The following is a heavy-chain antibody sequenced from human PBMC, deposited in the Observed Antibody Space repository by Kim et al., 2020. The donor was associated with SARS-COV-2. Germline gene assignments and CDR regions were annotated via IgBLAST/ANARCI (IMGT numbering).Heavy chain of an antibody. CDR3: ARAYNWNYADYYYMDV. CDR2: INPSGGST. V-gene: IGHV1-46*01. D-gene: IGHD1-7*01. Sequence: ASVKVSCKASGYTFTSYYMHWVRQAPGQGLEWMGIINPSGGSTSYAQKFQGRVTMTRDTSTSTVYMELSSLRSEDTAVYYCARAYNWNYADYYYMDVWGKGTTVTVSS. J-gene: IGHJ6*03. CDR1: GYTFTSYY.